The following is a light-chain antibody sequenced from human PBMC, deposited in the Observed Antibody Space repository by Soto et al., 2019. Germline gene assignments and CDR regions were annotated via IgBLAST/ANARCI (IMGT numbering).Light chain of an antibody. CDR1: QSVSSY. CDR3: QQRSNWPPGLT. Sequence: EIVLTQSPATLSLSPGERATLFCTASQSVSSYLAWYQQQPGQAPRLLIYDASNRATAIPARFGGSGSGTDFTLTISSLEPEDSAVYYCQQRSNWPPGLTFGGGTKVEI. V-gene: IGKV3-11*01. J-gene: IGKJ4*01. CDR2: DAS.